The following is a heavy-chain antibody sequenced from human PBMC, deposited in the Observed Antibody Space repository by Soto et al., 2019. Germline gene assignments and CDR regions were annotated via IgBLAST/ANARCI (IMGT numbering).Heavy chain of an antibody. Sequence: QLQLQESGPGLVKPSETLSLTCTVSGGSISSSSYYWGWIRQPPGKGLEWIGSIYYSGSTYYNPSIKSRVTTSVDTSKNQSSLKLSSVTAADTAVYYCARQDIVVVPAAISAENRFDPWGQGTLVTVSS. V-gene: IGHV4-39*01. CDR2: IYYSGST. CDR1: GGSISSSSYY. J-gene: IGHJ5*02. D-gene: IGHD2-2*01. CDR3: ARQDIVVVPAAISAENRFDP.